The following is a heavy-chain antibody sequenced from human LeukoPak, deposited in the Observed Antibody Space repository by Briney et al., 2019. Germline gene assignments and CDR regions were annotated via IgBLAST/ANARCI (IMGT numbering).Heavy chain of an antibody. CDR3: ARTPQIVVVMPGRFENNWFDP. J-gene: IGHJ5*02. CDR2: IYHSGST. D-gene: IGHD3-22*01. CDR1: GYSISSGYY. Sequence: SETLSLTCTVSGYSISSGYYWGWIRQPPGKGLEWIGSIYHSGSTYYNPSLKSRVTISVDTSKNQFSLKLSSVTAADTAVYYCARTPQIVVVMPGRFENNWFDPWGQGTLVTVSS. V-gene: IGHV4-38-2*02.